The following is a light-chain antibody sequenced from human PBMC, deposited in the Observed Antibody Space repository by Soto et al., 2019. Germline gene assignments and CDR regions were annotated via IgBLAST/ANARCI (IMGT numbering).Light chain of an antibody. CDR1: SSDVGGHNS. V-gene: IGLV2-14*01. CDR2: EVS. CDR3: SSYTSTSLYV. J-gene: IGLJ1*01. Sequence: QSALTQPASVSGSPGQSITISCTGTSSDVGGHNSVSWYQQHPGKAPKLMIYEVSNRPSGVSNRFSGSKSGNTASLTISGPQAEDEADYYCSSYTSTSLYVFGTGTKLTVL.